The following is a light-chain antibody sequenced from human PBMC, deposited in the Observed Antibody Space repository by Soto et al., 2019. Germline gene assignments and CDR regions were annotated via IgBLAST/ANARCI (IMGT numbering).Light chain of an antibody. CDR2: GNN. CDR1: ASSIAARYD. V-gene: IGLV1-40*01. Sequence: QSVLTQPPSVSGAPGQRVTISCTGTASSIAARYDVHWYQQIPGKAPKLLIYGNNNRPSGVPDRFSASKSGISASLAITGLQADDEADYYCQSYDNSLNEWVFGGWTKLTVL. J-gene: IGLJ3*02. CDR3: QSYDNSLNEWV.